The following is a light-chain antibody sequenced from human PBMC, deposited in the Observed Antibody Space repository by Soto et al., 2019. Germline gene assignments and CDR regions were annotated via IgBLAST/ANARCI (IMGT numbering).Light chain of an antibody. CDR1: QSISSW. V-gene: IGKV1-5*03. CDR2: KAS. CDR3: QQYNRYSPT. J-gene: IGKJ1*01. Sequence: DIQMTQSPSTLSASVGDRVTITCRASQSISSWLAWYQQKPGKAPKLLIYKASSLESGVPSRFSGSGSGTEFTLNISSLQPDDFATYYCQQYNRYSPTFGQGTKVEIK.